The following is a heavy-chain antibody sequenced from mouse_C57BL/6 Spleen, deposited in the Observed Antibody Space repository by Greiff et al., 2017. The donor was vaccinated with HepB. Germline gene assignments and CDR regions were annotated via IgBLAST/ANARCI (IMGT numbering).Heavy chain of an antibody. J-gene: IGHJ4*01. CDR2: IYPRSGNT. Sequence: VQLQQSGAELTRPGASVKLSCKASGYTFTSYGISWVKQRTGQGLEWIGEIYPRSGNTYYNEKFKSKATLTVDKPSSTAYMQLSSLTSEDSAVYYCARYSNPYYYAMDYWGQGTSVTVSS. CDR1: GYTFTSYG. D-gene: IGHD2-5*01. CDR3: ARYSNPYYYAMDY. V-gene: IGHV1-81*01.